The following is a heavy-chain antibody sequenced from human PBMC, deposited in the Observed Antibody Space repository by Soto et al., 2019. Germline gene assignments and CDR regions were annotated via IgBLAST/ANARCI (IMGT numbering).Heavy chain of an antibody. CDR1: GYTFTIYD. J-gene: IGHJ4*02. Sequence: QVQLVQSGAEEKKPGASVKVSCKASGYTFTIYDMHWVRHAPGQRLEWMGWINAGNGNTKYSQKFQGRVTITRDTSASTAYMELSSLRSEDTAVYYCARSIVVVTALDYWGQGTLVTVSS. V-gene: IGHV1-3*05. D-gene: IGHD2-21*02. CDR2: INAGNGNT. CDR3: ARSIVVVTALDY.